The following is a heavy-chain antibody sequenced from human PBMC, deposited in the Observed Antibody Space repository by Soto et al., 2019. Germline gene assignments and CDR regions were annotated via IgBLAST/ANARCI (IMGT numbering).Heavy chain of an antibody. D-gene: IGHD4-17*01. Sequence: EVQLEESGGDLVQPGGSLRLSCAASGFTFSAYAMNWVRQAPGKGLEWISYISSTGNTIYYADSVKGRFTISRDNARNSLHLQMNGLRDEDTAVYYCARAREADYGEVGYWGQGTLVTVSS. CDR3: ARAREADYGEVGY. V-gene: IGHV3-48*02. CDR1: GFTFSAYA. J-gene: IGHJ4*02. CDR2: ISSTGNTI.